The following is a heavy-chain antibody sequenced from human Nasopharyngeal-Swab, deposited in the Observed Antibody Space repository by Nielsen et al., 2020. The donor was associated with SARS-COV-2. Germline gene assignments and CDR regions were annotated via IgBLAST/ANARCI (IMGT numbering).Heavy chain of an antibody. V-gene: IGHV1-24*01. D-gene: IGHD1-26*01. Sequence: ASVKDSCKVSGYTLTELSMHWVRQAPGKGLEWMGGFDPEDGETIYAQKFQGRVTMTEDTSTDTAYMELSSLRSEDTAVYYCATTTPIVGAPSWFDPWGQGTLVTVSS. J-gene: IGHJ5*02. CDR1: GYTLTELS. CDR2: FDPEDGET. CDR3: ATTTPIVGAPSWFDP.